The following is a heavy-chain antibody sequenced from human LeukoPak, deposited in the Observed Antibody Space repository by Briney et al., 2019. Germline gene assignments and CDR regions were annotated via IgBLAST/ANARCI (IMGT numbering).Heavy chain of an antibody. CDR2: INPNSGGT. D-gene: IGHD3-9*01. CDR3: ARGVSGSRRGYDILTGQDY. J-gene: IGHJ4*02. CDR1: GYTFTGYY. Sequence: ASVKVSRKASGYTFTGYYMHWVRQAPGQGLKWMGWINPNSGGTNYAQKFQGRVTMTRDTPISTAYMELSRLRSGDTAVYYCARGVSGSRRGYDILTGQDYWGQGTLVTVSS. V-gene: IGHV1-2*02.